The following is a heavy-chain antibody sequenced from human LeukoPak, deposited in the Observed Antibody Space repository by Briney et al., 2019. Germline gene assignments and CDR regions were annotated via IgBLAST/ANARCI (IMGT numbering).Heavy chain of an antibody. V-gene: IGHV1-2*02. CDR2: INPNSGGT. CDR1: GYTFTGYY. D-gene: IGHD3-3*01. CDR3: ARAVLEWPYNWFDP. J-gene: IGHJ5*02. Sequence: ASVKVSCKASGYTFTGYYMHWVRQAPGRGLEWMGWINPNSGGTNYAQKFQGRVTMTRDTSISTAYMELSRLRSDDTAVYYCARAVLEWPYNWFDPWGQGTLVTVSS.